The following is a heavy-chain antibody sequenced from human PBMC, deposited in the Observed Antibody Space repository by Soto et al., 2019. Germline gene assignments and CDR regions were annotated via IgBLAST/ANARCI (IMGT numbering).Heavy chain of an antibody. CDR3: ARGDRQQLVTQIYYYYGMDV. CDR1: GFTFSSYG. CDR2: IWYDGSNK. J-gene: IGHJ6*02. V-gene: IGHV3-33*01. D-gene: IGHD6-13*01. Sequence: PGGSLRLSCAASGFTFSSYGMHWVRQAPGKGLEGVAVIWYDGSNKYYADSVKGRFTISRDNSKNTLYLQMNSLRAEDTAVYYCARGDRQQLVTQIYYYYGMDVWGQGTTVTVYS.